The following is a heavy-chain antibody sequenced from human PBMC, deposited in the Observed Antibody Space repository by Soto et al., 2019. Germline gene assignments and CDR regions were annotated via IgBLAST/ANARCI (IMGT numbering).Heavy chain of an antibody. Sequence: QVQLVQSGAEVKKPGSSVKVSCKASGGNFSSYAISWERQAPGQGLEWMGGIIPIFGTANYAQKFQGKFTITADDSTSTAYMELSIQRAEDTAVDYGASYRGYCSGGNCHCFDHWGQGTLVTVSS. CDR2: IIPIFGTA. D-gene: IGHD2-15*01. V-gene: IGHV1-69*01. J-gene: IGHJ5*02. CDR3: ASYRGYCSGGNCHCFDH. CDR1: GGNFSSYA.